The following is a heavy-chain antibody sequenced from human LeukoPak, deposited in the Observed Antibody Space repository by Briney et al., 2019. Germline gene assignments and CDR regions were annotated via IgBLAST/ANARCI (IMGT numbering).Heavy chain of an antibody. Sequence: SETLSLTCTVSGGSISSYYWSWIRQPPGKGLEWIGYIYYSGSTNYNPSLKSRVTISVDTSKTQFSLELSSVTAADTAVYYCARVWRYYYDSSGYSYAFDIWGQGTMVTVSS. J-gene: IGHJ3*02. CDR3: ARVWRYYYDSSGYSYAFDI. CDR1: GGSISSYY. CDR2: IYYSGST. D-gene: IGHD3-22*01. V-gene: IGHV4-59*01.